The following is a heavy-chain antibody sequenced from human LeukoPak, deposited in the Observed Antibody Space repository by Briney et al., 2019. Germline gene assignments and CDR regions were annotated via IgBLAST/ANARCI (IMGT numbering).Heavy chain of an antibody. D-gene: IGHD2-2*01. V-gene: IGHV3-48*01. CDR2: IRGSSTTI. CDR3: ARDARSHCGTDACYGPYFDY. CDR1: GFTFSTSS. J-gene: IGHJ4*02. Sequence: GGSLSLSCTASGFTFSTSSMNWVRQTPGKGLEWISYIRGSSTTIYYADSVKGRFTISRDNGRNSLYLQMNDVRAEDTGVYFCARDARSHCGTDACYGPYFDYWGQGSLVTVSS.